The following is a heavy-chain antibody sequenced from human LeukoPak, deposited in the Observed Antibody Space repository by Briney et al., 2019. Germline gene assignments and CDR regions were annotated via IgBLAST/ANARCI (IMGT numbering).Heavy chain of an antibody. V-gene: IGHV3-23*01. CDR2: IGGSGQNT. J-gene: IGHJ4*02. CDR1: GFTFSIYA. Sequence: GGSLRLSCAASGFTFSIYAMSWVRQAPGKGLEWVSAIGGSGQNTNYADSVKGRFTISRDNSRNTLYLQMNSLRAEDTAVYYCAKKSSSWYREIDYWGQGTLVTVSS. D-gene: IGHD6-13*01. CDR3: AKKSSSWYREIDY.